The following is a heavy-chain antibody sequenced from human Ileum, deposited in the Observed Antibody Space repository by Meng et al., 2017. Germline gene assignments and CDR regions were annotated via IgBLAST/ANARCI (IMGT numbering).Heavy chain of an antibody. D-gene: IGHD3-10*01. CDR2: IYSSGRT. Sequence: QVQLQESGPGLVKPSQTLSLTCAVSGDSINRGDHYWTWIRQPPGKGPEWMGYIYSSGRTYYTPSLKGRLTISADTSQSTFSLKLNSVTATDTAVYFCAKATYSGSGYYFDYWGQGALVTVSS. CDR1: GDSINRGDHY. J-gene: IGHJ4*02. V-gene: IGHV4-30-4*01. CDR3: AKATYSGSGYYFDY.